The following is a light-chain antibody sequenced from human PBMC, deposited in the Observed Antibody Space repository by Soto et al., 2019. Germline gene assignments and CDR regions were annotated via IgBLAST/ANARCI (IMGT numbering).Light chain of an antibody. CDR2: AAS. Sequence: DIQMTQSPSSLSASVGDRVTITCRASRSITNYLNWYQQKPGKAPKLLIYAASSLQSGVPSRFTGRGSGKDFPLTFSSLQPEFFQIYFCKQINIPPKPFAKGT. V-gene: IGKV1-39*01. J-gene: IGKJ1*01. CDR1: RSITNY. CDR3: KQINIPPKP.